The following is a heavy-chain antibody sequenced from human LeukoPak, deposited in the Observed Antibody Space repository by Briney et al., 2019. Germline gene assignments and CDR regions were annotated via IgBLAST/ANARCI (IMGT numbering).Heavy chain of an antibody. V-gene: IGHV1-2*02. CDR3: ARDLIAAVGTGGEGNWFDP. CDR1: GYTFTGYY. CDR2: INPNSGGT. D-gene: IGHD6-13*01. J-gene: IGHJ5*02. Sequence: GASVKVSCKASGYTFTGYYMHWVRQAPGQGLEWMGWINPNSGGTNYAQKFQGRVTMTRDTSISTAYMELSRLRSDDTAVYYCARDLIAAVGTGGEGNWFDPWGQGTLVTVSS.